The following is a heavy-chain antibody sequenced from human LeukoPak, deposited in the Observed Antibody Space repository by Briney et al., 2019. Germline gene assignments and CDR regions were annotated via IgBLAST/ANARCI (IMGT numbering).Heavy chain of an antibody. CDR2: IIPIFGTA. Sequence: ASVRVSCKASGGTFSSYAISWVRQAPGQGLEWMGGIIPIFGTANYAQEFQGRVTITTDESTSTAYMELSSLRSEDTAVYYCARTPIEPRWLDPWGQGTLVTVSS. CDR1: GGTFSSYA. D-gene: IGHD1-14*01. CDR3: ARTPIEPRWLDP. V-gene: IGHV1-69*05. J-gene: IGHJ5*02.